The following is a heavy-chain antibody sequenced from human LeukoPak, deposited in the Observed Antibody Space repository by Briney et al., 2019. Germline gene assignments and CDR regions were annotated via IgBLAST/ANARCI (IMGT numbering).Heavy chain of an antibody. D-gene: IGHD4-11*01. Sequence: GTSLRLSCAASGFTFSNYAMSWVRQAPGKGLEWVSSVVGSGDNTYYADSVKGRFTISRDNSRNTVYLQMNSLRDDDTAVYYCAKDGVTYGLHDYSDYWGQGTLVIVSS. V-gene: IGHV3-23*01. CDR3: AKDGVTYGLHDYSDY. CDR2: VVGSGDNT. CDR1: GFTFSNYA. J-gene: IGHJ4*02.